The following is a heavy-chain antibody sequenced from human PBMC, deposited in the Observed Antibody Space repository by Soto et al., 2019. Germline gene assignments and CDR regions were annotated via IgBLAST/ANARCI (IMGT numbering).Heavy chain of an antibody. Sequence: SETLSLTCTVSGSPISSYYWSWFRQPPGQGLEWVGYIYYTGTTTYNPSLKSRVTISVDTSKNQFSLKLTSVTAADTAVYYCARGVGYYYDSSAYFSSYYYYYGMDVWGQGTTVTVSS. CDR3: ARGVGYYYDSSAYFSSYYYYYGMDV. V-gene: IGHV4-59*01. CDR2: IYYTGTT. D-gene: IGHD3-22*01. CDR1: GSPISSYY. J-gene: IGHJ6*02.